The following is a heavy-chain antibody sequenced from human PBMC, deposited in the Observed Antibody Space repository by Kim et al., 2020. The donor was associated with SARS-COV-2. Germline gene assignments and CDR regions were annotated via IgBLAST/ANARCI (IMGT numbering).Heavy chain of an antibody. J-gene: IGHJ4*02. D-gene: IGHD1-7*01. CDR2: ISPDGSST. V-gene: IGHV3-74*01. Sequence: GGSLRLSCAASGFTFSSYGMHWVRQAPGKGLVCVSRISPDGSSTSYADSVKGRFTISRDNAKNTLYLQMNSLRAEDTAMYYCALSGNTAYWGQGSLVTVS. CDR3: ALSGNTAY. CDR1: GFTFSSYG.